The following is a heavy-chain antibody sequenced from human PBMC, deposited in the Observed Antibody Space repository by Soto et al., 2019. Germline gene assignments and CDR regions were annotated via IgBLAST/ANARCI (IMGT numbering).Heavy chain of an antibody. J-gene: IGHJ4*02. CDR3: AKEKGGYGDYVHY. Sequence: LRLSCAASGFTFSSYGMHWVRQAPGKGLEWVAVISYDGSNKYYADSVKGRFTISRDNSKNTLYLQMNSLRAEDTAVYYCAKEKGGYGDYVHYWGQGTLVTVS. D-gene: IGHD4-17*01. CDR2: ISYDGSNK. V-gene: IGHV3-30*18. CDR1: GFTFSSYG.